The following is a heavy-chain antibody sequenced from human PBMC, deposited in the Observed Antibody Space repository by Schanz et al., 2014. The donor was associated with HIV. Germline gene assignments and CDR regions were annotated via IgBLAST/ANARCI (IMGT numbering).Heavy chain of an antibody. D-gene: IGHD3-16*01. Sequence: QVRLQQWGAGLLKPSETLTLTCAVYGDSLSDNYWTWIRQSPGKGLEWIGEVGHSGSTNYHPSLKSRATMSADPSKNHFALRLVSVTAADTAVYYCARGFLMGRDYDYILGSSRYAAWFDPWGQGTLVTVSS. J-gene: IGHJ5*02. V-gene: IGHV4-34*01. CDR1: GDSLSDNY. CDR2: VGHSGST. CDR3: ARGFLMGRDYDYILGSSRYAAWFDP.